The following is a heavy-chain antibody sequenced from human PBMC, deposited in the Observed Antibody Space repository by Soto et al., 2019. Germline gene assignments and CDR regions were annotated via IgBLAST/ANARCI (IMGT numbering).Heavy chain of an antibody. CDR1: GGSISSGDYY. CDR2: IYYSGST. J-gene: IGHJ3*02. D-gene: IGHD3-16*01. CDR3: ARWGVRYDDAFDI. V-gene: IGHV4-30-4*01. Sequence: QVQLQESGPGLVKPSQTLSLTCTVSGGSISSGDYYWSWIRQPPGKGLEWIGYIYYSGSTYYNPSRKSRVTLSVDTSKNQFSRTLSSVTAADTAVYYCARWGVRYDDAFDIWGQATMVTVSS.